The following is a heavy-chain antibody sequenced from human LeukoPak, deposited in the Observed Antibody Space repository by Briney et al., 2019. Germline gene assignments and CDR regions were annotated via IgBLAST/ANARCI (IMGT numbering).Heavy chain of an antibody. CDR2: IWYDGRQK. CDR3: ARISCTGNRCKPYSYYDIDV. Sequence: RGSLRLLCAVPGFTFNTHCLHWVRQAPGKGLGWVGVIWYDGRQKYYVDSVKGRFTISRDNSKTRLYLLMISLRAGDTAVYYCARISCTGNRCKPYSYYDIDVCGQGNTVTVSS. D-gene: IGHD2-8*02. V-gene: IGHV3-33*01. CDR1: GFTFNTHC. J-gene: IGHJ6*02.